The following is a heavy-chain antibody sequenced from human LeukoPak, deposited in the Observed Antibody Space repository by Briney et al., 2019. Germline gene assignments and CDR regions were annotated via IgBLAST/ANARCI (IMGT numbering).Heavy chain of an antibody. CDR1: GFTFSSYA. Sequence: GGSLRLSCAASGFTFSSYAMSWVRQAPGKGLEWVSAISGSGGSTYYADSVKGRFTISRDNSKNTLYLQMNSLRAEDTAVYYCAKDSLQWLVPTDSDYWGQGTLVTVSS. D-gene: IGHD6-19*01. CDR3: AKDSLQWLVPTDSDY. V-gene: IGHV3-23*01. J-gene: IGHJ4*02. CDR2: ISGSGGST.